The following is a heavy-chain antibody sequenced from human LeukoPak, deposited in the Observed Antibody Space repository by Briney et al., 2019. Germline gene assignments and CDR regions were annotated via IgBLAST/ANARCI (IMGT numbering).Heavy chain of an antibody. Sequence: PSETLSLTCTVSGGSISSSSYYWGWIRQPPGKGLEWIGSIYYSGSTYYNPSLKSRVTISVDTSKNQFSLKLSSVTAADTAAYYCARLDTTVFDPWGQGTLVTVSS. J-gene: IGHJ5*02. CDR1: GGSISSSSYY. D-gene: IGHD1-1*01. CDR2: IYYSGST. CDR3: ARLDTTVFDP. V-gene: IGHV4-39*01.